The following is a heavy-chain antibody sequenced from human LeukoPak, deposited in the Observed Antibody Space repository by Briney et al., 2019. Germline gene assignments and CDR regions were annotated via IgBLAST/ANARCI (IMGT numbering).Heavy chain of an antibody. J-gene: IGHJ4*02. D-gene: IGHD6-13*01. Sequence: GGSLGLSCSASGFTFSSYAMTWVRQAPGKGLEWVSTISGRGDLEFYTESVKGRFTISRDHSKNTVHLQMDSLRVEDTAVYYCARSSGIALPFYWGQGTLVTVSS. V-gene: IGHV3-23*01. CDR1: GFTFSSYA. CDR2: ISGRGDLE. CDR3: ARSSGIALPFY.